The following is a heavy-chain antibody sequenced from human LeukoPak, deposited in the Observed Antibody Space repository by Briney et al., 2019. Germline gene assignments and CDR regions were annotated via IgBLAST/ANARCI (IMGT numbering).Heavy chain of an antibody. CDR1: GFTFSDYY. J-gene: IGHJ4*02. CDR2: ISSSGSTI. CDR3: ARDRLHYGEYEKTFDY. Sequence: GGSLRLSCAASGFTFSDYYMSWIRQAPGKGLEWVSYISSSGSTIYYADSVKGRFTISRDNAKNSLYLQMNSLRAEDSAVYYCARDRLHYGEYEKTFDYWGQGTLVTVSS. D-gene: IGHD4-17*01. V-gene: IGHV3-11*04.